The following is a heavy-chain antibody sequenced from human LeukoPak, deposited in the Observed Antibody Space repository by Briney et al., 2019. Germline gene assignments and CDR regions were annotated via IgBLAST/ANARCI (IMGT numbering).Heavy chain of an antibody. V-gene: IGHV4-39*01. D-gene: IGHD6-6*01. CDR1: GGSISSSSYY. CDR3: ARGLAARPYFDY. CDR2: IYYSGST. Sequence: SETLPLTCTVSGGSISSSSYYWGWIRQPPGKGLEWIGSIYYSGSTYYNPSLKSRVTISVDTSKNQFSLKLSSVTAADTAVYYCARGLAARPYFDYWGQGTLVTVSS. J-gene: IGHJ4*02.